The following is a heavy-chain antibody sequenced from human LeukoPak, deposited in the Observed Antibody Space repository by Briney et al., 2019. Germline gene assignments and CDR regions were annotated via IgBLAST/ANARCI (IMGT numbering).Heavy chain of an antibody. J-gene: IGHJ6*03. CDR3: ARDPLTLYNYYMDV. Sequence: GGSLRLSCAASGFDFSTYAINWVRQAPGKGLEWVAVISYDGSNKYYADSVKGRFTISRDNSKNTLYLQMNSLRAEDTAVYYCARDPLTLYNYYMDVWGKGTTVTVSS. D-gene: IGHD3-9*01. CDR1: GFDFSTYA. CDR2: ISYDGSNK. V-gene: IGHV3-30-3*01.